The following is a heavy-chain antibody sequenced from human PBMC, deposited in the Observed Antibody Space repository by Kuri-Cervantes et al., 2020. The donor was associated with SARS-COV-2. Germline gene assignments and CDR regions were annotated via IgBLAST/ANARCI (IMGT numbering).Heavy chain of an antibody. D-gene: IGHD3-16*01. Sequence: ASVKVSCRASGGTFSSYGISWVRQAPGQGLEWMGWISAYNGNTNYAQKLQGRVTMTTDTSTSTAYMELRSLRSDDTAVYYCATLGEGPEAASAFDIWGQGTMVTVSS. CDR2: ISAYNGNT. CDR1: GGTFSSYG. CDR3: ATLGEGPEAASAFDI. V-gene: IGHV1-18*01. J-gene: IGHJ3*02.